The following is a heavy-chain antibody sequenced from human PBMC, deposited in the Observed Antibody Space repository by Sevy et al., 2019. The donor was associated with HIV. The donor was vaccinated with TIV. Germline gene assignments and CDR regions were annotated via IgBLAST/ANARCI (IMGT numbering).Heavy chain of an antibody. J-gene: IGHJ4*02. CDR1: EFTVSSSY. Sequence: GGSLRLSCAASEFTVSSSYMSWVRQAPGKGLEWVSILYSGGSTYYAASVKGRFAVSRDNSKNTLYLQTNSLRAEDTAVYYCARAGTGSYRAYFDYWGQGTLVTVSS. CDR3: ARAGTGSYRAYFDY. V-gene: IGHV3-53*01. D-gene: IGHD1-26*01. CDR2: LYSGGST.